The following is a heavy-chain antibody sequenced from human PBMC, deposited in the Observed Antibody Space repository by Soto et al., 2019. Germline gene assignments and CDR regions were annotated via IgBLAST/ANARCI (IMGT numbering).Heavy chain of an antibody. Sequence: GGSLRLSCAASGFTFSSYAMSWVRQAPGKGLEWVSAISGSGGSTYYADSVKGRFTISRDNSKNTLYLQMNSLRAEDTAVYYCAKEYSSSWYALGWFDPWGQGTLVTV. V-gene: IGHV3-23*01. CDR2: ISGSGGST. CDR3: AKEYSSSWYALGWFDP. CDR1: GFTFSSYA. J-gene: IGHJ5*02. D-gene: IGHD6-13*01.